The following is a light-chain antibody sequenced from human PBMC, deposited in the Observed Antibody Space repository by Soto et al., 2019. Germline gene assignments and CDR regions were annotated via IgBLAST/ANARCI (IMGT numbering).Light chain of an antibody. CDR1: HNGDKF. CDR3: QQRSNWPPIT. CDR2: DAS. Sequence: EIQLTQSPATLSLCRGGTPTLSGRSIHNGDKFLAWYQQRPGQPPRLLIYDASNRATGIQARFSGSGSGTDFTITISSLEPEDFAVYSCQQRSNWPPITVGPVTRLEIK. V-gene: IGKV3-11*01. J-gene: IGKJ5*01.